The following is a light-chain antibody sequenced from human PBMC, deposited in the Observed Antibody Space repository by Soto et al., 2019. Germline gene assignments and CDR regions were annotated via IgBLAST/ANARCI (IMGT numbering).Light chain of an antibody. Sequence: IQMTQSPSTLSASVGDRVTITCRASQSISSWLAWYQQKPGKAPKLLIYDVSSLESGVPSRFSGSGSGTEFTLTISSLQPEDFATYYCQQYNSYPWTFGQGTKVEIK. V-gene: IGKV1-5*01. CDR2: DVS. CDR1: QSISSW. J-gene: IGKJ1*01. CDR3: QQYNSYPWT.